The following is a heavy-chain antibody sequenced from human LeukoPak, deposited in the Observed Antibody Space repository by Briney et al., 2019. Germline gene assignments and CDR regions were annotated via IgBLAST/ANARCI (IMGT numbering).Heavy chain of an antibody. CDR1: GGSISSYY. V-gene: IGHV4-4*07. J-gene: IGHJ3*02. CDR3: ARRSGMTTVTTWAFDI. D-gene: IGHD4-17*01. CDR2: IYASGST. Sequence: SETLSLTCTVSGGSISSYYWSWIRQPAGKGLEWIGRIYASGSTNYNPSLKSRVTISVDTSKNQFSLKLSSVTAADTAVYYCARRSGMTTVTTWAFDIWGQGTMVTVSS.